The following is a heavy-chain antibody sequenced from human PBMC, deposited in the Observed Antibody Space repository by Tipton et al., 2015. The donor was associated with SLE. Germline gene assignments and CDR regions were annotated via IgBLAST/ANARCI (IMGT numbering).Heavy chain of an antibody. J-gene: IGHJ3*02. D-gene: IGHD5-18*01. CDR3: ARGDRGLPPAFDI. CDR2: IYHSGST. Sequence: TLSLTCAVSGYSISSGYYWGWIRQPPGKGLEWIGSIYHSGSTNYNPSLKSRVTISVDTSKNQFSLELRSVTAADTAVYYCARGDRGLPPAFDIWGQGTMVTVSS. V-gene: IGHV4-38-2*01. CDR1: GYSISSGYY.